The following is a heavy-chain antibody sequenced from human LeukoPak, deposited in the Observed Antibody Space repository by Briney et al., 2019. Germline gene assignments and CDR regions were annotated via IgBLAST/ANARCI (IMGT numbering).Heavy chain of an antibody. Sequence: ASVKVSCKASGYTFTGYYMHWVRQAPGQGLEWMGIINPSGGSTSYAQKFQGRVTMTRDTSTSTVYLELSSLRSEDTAVYYCAREGRLRLGELSLDYWGQGTLVTVSS. CDR1: GYTFTGYY. V-gene: IGHV1-46*01. J-gene: IGHJ4*02. CDR3: AREGRLRLGELSLDY. D-gene: IGHD3-16*02. CDR2: INPSGGST.